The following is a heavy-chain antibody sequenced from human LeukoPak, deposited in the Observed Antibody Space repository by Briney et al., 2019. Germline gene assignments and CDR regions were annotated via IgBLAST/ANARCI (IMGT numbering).Heavy chain of an antibody. CDR1: GYNFSNYW. D-gene: IGHD3-22*01. CDR2: IYPNDSDT. Sequence: GESLKISCKGSGYNFSNYWIAWVRQMPGKGLEWMGIIYPNDSDTRYRPSFQGQVSISADKSINTAYLQWSGLKASDTAMYFCARPNITYYYDSSGYDGFDVWGQGTMVTVSS. V-gene: IGHV5-51*01. CDR3: ARPNITYYYDSSGYDGFDV. J-gene: IGHJ3*01.